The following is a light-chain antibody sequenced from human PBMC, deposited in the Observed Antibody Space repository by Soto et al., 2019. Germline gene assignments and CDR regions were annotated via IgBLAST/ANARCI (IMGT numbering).Light chain of an antibody. CDR3: SSYAGSNNWV. CDR1: SSDVGDYNF. V-gene: IGLV2-8*01. J-gene: IGLJ3*02. CDR2: EVS. Sequence: QSVLTQPPSASGSPGQSFTISCTGTSSDVGDYNFVSWFQQHPGKAPKLMIYEVSKRPSGVPDRFSGSKSGNTASLTVSGLQAEDEADYYCSSYAGSNNWVFGGGTKLTVL.